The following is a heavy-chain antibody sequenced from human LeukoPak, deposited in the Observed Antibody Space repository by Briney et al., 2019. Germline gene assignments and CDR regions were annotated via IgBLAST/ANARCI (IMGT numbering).Heavy chain of an antibody. V-gene: IGHV1-18*04. CDR2: ISAYNGNT. D-gene: IGHD3-10*01. CDR1: GYTFTSYG. J-gene: IGHJ5*02. Sequence: ASVKVSCKASGYTFTSYGISWVRQAPGQGLEWMGWISAYNGNTNYAQKLQGRVTMTTDTSTSTAYMELRSLRSDDTAVYYCARERNYYGSGSYYSWFDPWGQGTLVTVSS. CDR3: ARERNYYGSGSYYSWFDP.